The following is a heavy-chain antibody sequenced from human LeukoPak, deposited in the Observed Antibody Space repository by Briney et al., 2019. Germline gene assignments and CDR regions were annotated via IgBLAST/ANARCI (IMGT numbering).Heavy chain of an antibody. D-gene: IGHD2-2*01. CDR1: GFTFSSYW. CDR3: VVVLVPAAVWQFDL. Sequence: GGSLRLSCAASGFTFSSYWMHWVRQGPGKGLVWVSRINSDGSTTSYADSLKGRITISRDNSRNALDLQMSSLRVEDTAVYYCVVVLVPAAVWQFDLWGRGTLVTVSS. J-gene: IGHJ2*01. CDR2: INSDGSTT. V-gene: IGHV3-74*01.